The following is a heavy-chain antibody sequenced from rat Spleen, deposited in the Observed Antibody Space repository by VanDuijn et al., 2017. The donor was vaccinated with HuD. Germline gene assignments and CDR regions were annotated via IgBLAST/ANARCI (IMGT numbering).Heavy chain of an antibody. CDR2: ITNASGRT. CDR1: GFTFRSYW. V-gene: IGHV5-31*01. J-gene: IGHJ3*01. CDR3: ARLSAEFAY. Sequence: EVQLVETGGGLVQPGRSLKLSCVVSGFTFRSYWMTWIRQVPGRGLEWVASITNASGRTYYPDSVKGRFTISRDTAQNILYLQMNSPRSEDTATYYCARLSAEFAYWGQGTLVTVSS.